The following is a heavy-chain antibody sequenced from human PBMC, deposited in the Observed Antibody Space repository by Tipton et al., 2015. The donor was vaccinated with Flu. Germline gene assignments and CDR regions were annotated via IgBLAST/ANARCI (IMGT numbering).Heavy chain of an antibody. CDR1: GFSFGSYG. V-gene: IGHV3-33*01. J-gene: IGHJ3*02. Sequence: SLRLSCAASGFSFGSYGMHWVRQAPGKGLEWVAGLWYDATNKDFGDSVKGRFNISRDNSKNTLSLLMYSLRVEDTAVYYCARDLGYYLPKHFFDIWGQGTRVTVSS. D-gene: IGHD3-3*01. CDR3: ARDLGYYLPKHFFDI. CDR2: LWYDATNK.